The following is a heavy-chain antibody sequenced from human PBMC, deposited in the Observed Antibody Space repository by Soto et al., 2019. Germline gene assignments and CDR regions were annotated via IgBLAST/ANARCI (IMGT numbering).Heavy chain of an antibody. V-gene: IGHV3-23*01. CDR2: ISGSGCST. CDR3: GLQIGHDSHDAFDI. CDR1: GFTFSSYA. J-gene: IGHJ3*02. D-gene: IGHD2-21*02. Sequence: GGSLRLSCAASGFTFSSYAMSWVRQAPGKGLEWVSAISGSGCSTYYADSVKGRFTISRDNAKNTLYLQMNSLRAEDTAVYYCGLQIGHDSHDAFDIWGQGTMVTVSS.